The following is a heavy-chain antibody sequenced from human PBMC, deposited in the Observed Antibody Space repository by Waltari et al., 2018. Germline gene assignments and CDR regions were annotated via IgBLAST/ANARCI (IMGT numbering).Heavy chain of an antibody. J-gene: IGHJ5*02. Sequence: EVQLVESGGGLVQPGGSLRLSCAASGFTFSSYSMNWVRQATGRGLEWVSYISSSSRTIYFADSVKGRFTISRDNAKNSLYLQMNSLRDEDTAVYYCARESVRGSGWYNWFDPWGQGTLVTVSS. D-gene: IGHD6-19*01. CDR1: GFTFSSYS. CDR3: ARESVRGSGWYNWFDP. V-gene: IGHV3-48*02. CDR2: ISSSSRTI.